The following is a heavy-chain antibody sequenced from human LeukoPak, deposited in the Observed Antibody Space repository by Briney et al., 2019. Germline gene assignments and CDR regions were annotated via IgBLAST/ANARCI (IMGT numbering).Heavy chain of an antibody. V-gene: IGHV3-74*03. CDR3: VRGLGDY. J-gene: IGHJ4*02. CDR2: IDIDGRII. Sequence: GGSLRLSCAAPGFTLSTYWMHWVRQGPGKALVWVARIDIDGRIITHADSVEGRFTISRDNAKNTVYLQMNDLRDEDTATYYCVRGLGDYWGQGTLVTVSS. CDR1: GFTLSTYW. D-gene: IGHD3-16*01.